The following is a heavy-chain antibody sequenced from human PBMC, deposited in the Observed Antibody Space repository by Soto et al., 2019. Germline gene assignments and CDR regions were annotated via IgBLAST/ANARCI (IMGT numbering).Heavy chain of an antibody. J-gene: IGHJ4*02. CDR2: ISGSGGST. CDR3: AKDLLVGVQIYDFICESYRYTSALDY. Sequence: EVQLLESGGGLVQPGGSLRLSCAASGFTFSSYAMSWVRQAPGKGLEWVSAISGSGGSTYYADSVKGRFTISRDNSKNTLYLQMNSLRGEDTAVYYCAKDLLVGVQIYDFICESYRYTSALDYGGQGTVVTVSS. CDR1: GFTFSSYA. D-gene: IGHD3-16*02. V-gene: IGHV3-23*01.